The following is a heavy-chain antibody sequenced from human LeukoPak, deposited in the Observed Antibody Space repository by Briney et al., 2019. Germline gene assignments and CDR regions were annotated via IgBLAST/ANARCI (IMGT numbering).Heavy chain of an antibody. CDR2: ISGSGGST. CDR3: AKDDYVWGSGGRSFDY. V-gene: IGHV3-23*01. CDR1: GLTFSSYA. D-gene: IGHD3-16*01. Sequence: GGSLRLSCAASGLTFSSYAMSWVRQAPGKGLEWVSAISGSGGSTYYADSVKGRFTISRDNSKNTLYLQMNSLRAEDTAVYYCAKDDYVWGSGGRSFDYWGQGTLVTVSS. J-gene: IGHJ4*02.